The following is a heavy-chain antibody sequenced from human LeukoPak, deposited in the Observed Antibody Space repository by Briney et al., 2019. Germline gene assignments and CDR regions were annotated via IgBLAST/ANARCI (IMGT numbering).Heavy chain of an antibody. D-gene: IGHD6-19*01. V-gene: IGHV3-9*01. CDR1: GFTFDDYA. J-gene: IGHJ5*02. CDR3: ARVAGWHWFDP. Sequence: ALRLSCAASGFTFDDYAMHWVRQAPGKGLEWVSGISWNSGSIGYADSVKGRFTISRDNAKNSLYLQMNSLRAEDTALYYCARVAGWHWFDPWGQGTLVTVSS. CDR2: ISWNSGSI.